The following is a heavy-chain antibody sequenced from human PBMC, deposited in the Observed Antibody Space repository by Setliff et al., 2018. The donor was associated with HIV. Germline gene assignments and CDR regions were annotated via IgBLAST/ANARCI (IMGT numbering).Heavy chain of an antibody. V-gene: IGHV1-2*04. CDR2: INSATGGT. CDR3: ARDYLYVFDI. J-gene: IGHJ3*02. CDR1: GYTFTDNY. Sequence: ASVKVSCRASGYTFTDNYIHWVRQAPGQGLEWMAWINSATGGTNYAQNFQGWVTVTRDTSINTVCMELSSLKSDDTAVYYGARDYLYVFDIWGQGTMVTVSS.